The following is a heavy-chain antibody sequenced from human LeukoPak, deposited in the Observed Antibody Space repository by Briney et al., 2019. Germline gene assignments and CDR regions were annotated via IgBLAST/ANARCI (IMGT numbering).Heavy chain of an antibody. CDR3: ARYDYYDSSGYKIAEYFQH. D-gene: IGHD3-22*01. J-gene: IGHJ1*01. Sequence: GGSLRLSCAASGLTFSSYWMHWVRQAPGKGLVWVSRINSDGSSTSYADSVKGRFTISRDNAKNTLYLQMNSLRAEDTAVYYCARYDYYDSSGYKIAEYFQHWGQGTLVTVSS. V-gene: IGHV3-74*01. CDR2: INSDGSST. CDR1: GLTFSSYW.